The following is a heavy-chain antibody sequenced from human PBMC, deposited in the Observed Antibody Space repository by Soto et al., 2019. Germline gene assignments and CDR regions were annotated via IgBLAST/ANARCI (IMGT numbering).Heavy chain of an antibody. V-gene: IGHV3-11*01. CDR2: ISSSGSTI. Sequence: GGSLRLSCAASGFTFSDYYMSWIRQAPGKGLEWVSYISSSGSTIYYADSVKGRFTISRDNAKNSLYLQMNSLRAEDTAVYYCARAHYDFWSGYNKEDRDYYYYMDVWGKGTTVTVSS. CDR1: GFTFSDYY. D-gene: IGHD3-3*01. CDR3: ARAHYDFWSGYNKEDRDYYYYMDV. J-gene: IGHJ6*03.